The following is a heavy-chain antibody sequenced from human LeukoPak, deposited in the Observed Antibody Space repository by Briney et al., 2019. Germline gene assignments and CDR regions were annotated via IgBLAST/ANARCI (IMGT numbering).Heavy chain of an antibody. Sequence: PSETLSLTCTVSGGSISSGSYYWSWIRQPAGKGLEWIGRIYTSGSTNYNPSLKSRVTISVDTSKNQFSLKLSSVTAADTAVYYCAREAYGYVWGSYRPYYFDYWGQGTLVTVSS. J-gene: IGHJ4*02. D-gene: IGHD3-16*02. CDR1: GGSISSGSYY. V-gene: IGHV4-61*02. CDR2: IYTSGST. CDR3: AREAYGYVWGSYRPYYFDY.